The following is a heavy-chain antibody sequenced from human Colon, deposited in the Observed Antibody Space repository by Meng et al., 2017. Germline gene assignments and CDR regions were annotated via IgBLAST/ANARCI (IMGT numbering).Heavy chain of an antibody. CDR2: IHSSGNT. Sequence: QVQLQESGPGLVKPSQTLSLPCTISNGSINSVDYYWNWIRQPPGKGPEWLGYIHSSGNTYYTPSLKSRLAMSLDTSKNQFSLRLTSVTAADTAVYYCARNPVIPDARTFDFWGQGALVTVSS. CDR3: ARNPVIPDARTFDF. V-gene: IGHV4-30-4*01. J-gene: IGHJ4*02. CDR1: NGSINSVDYY. D-gene: IGHD2-2*01.